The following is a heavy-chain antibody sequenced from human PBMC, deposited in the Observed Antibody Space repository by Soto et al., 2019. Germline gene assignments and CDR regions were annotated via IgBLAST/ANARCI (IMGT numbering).Heavy chain of an antibody. Sequence: SETLSLTSTVSGGSISSYYWSWIRQPPGKGLEWIGYIYYSGSTNHNPSLKSRVTISVDTSKNQFSLKLSSVTAADTAVYYCARDTSFYGDYSFDYWGQGTLVTVSS. D-gene: IGHD4-17*01. CDR2: IYYSGST. V-gene: IGHV4-59*01. CDR3: ARDTSFYGDYSFDY. CDR1: GGSISSYY. J-gene: IGHJ4*02.